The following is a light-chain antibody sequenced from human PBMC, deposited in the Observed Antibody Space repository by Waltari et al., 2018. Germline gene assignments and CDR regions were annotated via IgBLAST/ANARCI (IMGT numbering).Light chain of an antibody. Sequence: EIVLTQSPGTLSLSPGERATLSCRASQSVSSSYLAWYQQKPGQAPRLPIYGGSSTATRIPDSFSGSGSGTDFTFTISRLEPEDFAVYYCQQYGSSPPRFTFGPGTKVDIK. CDR1: QSVSSSY. CDR2: GGS. CDR3: QQYGSSPPRFT. V-gene: IGKV3-20*01. J-gene: IGKJ3*01.